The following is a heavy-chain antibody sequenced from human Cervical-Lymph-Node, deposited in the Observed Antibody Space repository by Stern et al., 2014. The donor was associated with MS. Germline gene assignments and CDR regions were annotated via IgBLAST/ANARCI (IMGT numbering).Heavy chain of an antibody. CDR3: ARGHCSGGTCYFDS. Sequence: QLQLQESDSRLVKPSQTLSLTCAVSGGPVGSGCYSWNWIRQPAGQGLEWVGNIYFTGTTYNNPSFQSRVTISVDRSKSQFYLNLSSLTAADTAVYYCARGHCSGGTCYFDSWGQGTLVTVSS. V-gene: IGHV4-30-2*01. J-gene: IGHJ4*01. D-gene: IGHD2-15*01. CDR2: IYFTGTT. CDR1: GGPVGSGCYS.